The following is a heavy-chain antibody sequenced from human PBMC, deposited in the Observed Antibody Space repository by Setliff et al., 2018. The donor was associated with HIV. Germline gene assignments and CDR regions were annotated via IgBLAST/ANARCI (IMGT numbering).Heavy chain of an antibody. D-gene: IGHD6-13*01. CDR3: ARESSSSWYFDY. V-gene: IGHV3-21*01. CDR1: GFTFSSYS. J-gene: IGHJ4*02. Sequence: GGSLRLSCAASGFTFSSYSMNWVRQAPGKGLEWVSSISSSSSYIYYADSVKGRFTISRDNAENSLYLQMNSLRAEDTAVYYCARESSSSWYFDYWGQGTLVTVSS. CDR2: ISSSSSYI.